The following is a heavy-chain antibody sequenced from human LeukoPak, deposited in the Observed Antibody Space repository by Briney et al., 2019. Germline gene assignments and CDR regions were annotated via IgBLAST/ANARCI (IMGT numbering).Heavy chain of an antibody. CDR1: GFTFSNYS. Sequence: GGSLRLSCVASGFTFSNYSMNWVRQAPGKGLEWVSSISSSSSYIYYADSVKGRFTISRDNAKNSLYLQMNSLRAEDTAVYYCARVKGLLRHDAFDIWGQGTMVTVSS. J-gene: IGHJ3*02. D-gene: IGHD3-22*01. V-gene: IGHV3-21*01. CDR3: ARVKGLLRHDAFDI. CDR2: ISSSSSYI.